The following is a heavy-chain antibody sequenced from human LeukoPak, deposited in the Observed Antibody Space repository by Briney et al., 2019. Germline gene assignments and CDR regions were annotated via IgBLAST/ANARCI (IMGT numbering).Heavy chain of an antibody. CDR2: IIPIFGTA. D-gene: IGHD2-8*01. CDR1: GGTFSSYA. V-gene: IGHV1-69*05. CDR3: ARDGWNGYYYMDV. J-gene: IGHJ6*03. Sequence: SVKVSCKASGGTFSSYAISWVRQAPGQGLEWMGGIIPIFGTANYAQKFQGRVTITTAESTSTAYMELSSLRSEDTAVYYCARDGWNGYYYMDVWGKGPRSPSP.